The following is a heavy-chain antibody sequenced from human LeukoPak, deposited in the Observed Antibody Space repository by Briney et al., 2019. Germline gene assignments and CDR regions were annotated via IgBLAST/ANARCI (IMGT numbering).Heavy chain of an antibody. Sequence: PSETLSLTCTVSGDSISSQYWSWIRQSPGKGLEWIGRIDSSGKTNYNPSLKSRVTISIDKSKGQFSLEVNSVTAADTAVYYCARGVGSSSSNWFDPWGQGALVTVSS. J-gene: IGHJ5*02. CDR3: ARGVGSSSSNWFDP. V-gene: IGHV4-4*07. CDR2: IDSSGKT. D-gene: IGHD6-13*01. CDR1: GDSISSQY.